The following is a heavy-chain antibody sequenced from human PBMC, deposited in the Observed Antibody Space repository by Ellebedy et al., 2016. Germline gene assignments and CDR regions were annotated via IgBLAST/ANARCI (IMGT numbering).Heavy chain of an antibody. Sequence: ASVKVSCKASGFTFTSSAMQWVRQARGQRLEWIGWIVVGSGNTNYAQKFQERVTITREMSTSTAYMELSSLRSEDTAVYYCAADRDSLQDAFDIWGQGTMVTVSS. CDR1: GFTFTSSA. D-gene: IGHD2-15*01. V-gene: IGHV1-58*02. CDR3: AADRDSLQDAFDI. CDR2: IVVGSGNT. J-gene: IGHJ3*02.